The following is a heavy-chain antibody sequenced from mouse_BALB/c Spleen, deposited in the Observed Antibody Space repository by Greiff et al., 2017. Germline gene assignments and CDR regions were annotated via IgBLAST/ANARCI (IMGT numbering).Heavy chain of an antibody. CDR1: GYSFTGYY. D-gene: IGHD1-2*01. CDR2: INPYNGAT. Sequence: EVQLQQSGPELVKPGASVKISCKASGYSFTGYYMHWVKQSHVKSLEWIGRINPYNGATSYNQNFKDKASLTVDKSSSTAYMELHSLTSEDSAVYYCARSHYYGYGYAMDYWGQGTSVTVSS. CDR3: ARSHYYGYGYAMDY. J-gene: IGHJ4*01. V-gene: IGHV1-26*01.